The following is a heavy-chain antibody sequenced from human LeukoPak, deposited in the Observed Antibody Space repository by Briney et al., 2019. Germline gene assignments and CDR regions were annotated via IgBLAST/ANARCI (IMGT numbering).Heavy chain of an antibody. Sequence: GGSLRLSCAVSGFTFGDYGMTWVRQVPGKGPVWVSGINWNGGDTGYADSVKGRFTISRDNAKNSLYLQMNSLRVEDTAVYYCAKEGRSLQTYWGQGTLVTVSS. V-gene: IGHV3-20*04. CDR3: AKEGRSLQTY. J-gene: IGHJ4*02. CDR2: INWNGGDT. CDR1: GFTFGDYG. D-gene: IGHD5-24*01.